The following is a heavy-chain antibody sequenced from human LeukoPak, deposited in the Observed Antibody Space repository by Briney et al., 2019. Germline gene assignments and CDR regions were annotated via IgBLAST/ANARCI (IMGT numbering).Heavy chain of an antibody. D-gene: IGHD6-19*01. J-gene: IGHJ4*02. CDR3: ARDPTIAVAGPGY. CDR2: MNPNSGNT. V-gene: IGHV1-8*01. CDR1: GYTFTSYD. Sequence: GASVKVSCKASGYTFTSYDINWVRQATGQGLEWMGWMNPNSGNTGYAQKLQGRVAMTTDTSTSTAYMDLRSLRSDDTAVYYCARDPTIAVAGPGYWGQGTLVTVSS.